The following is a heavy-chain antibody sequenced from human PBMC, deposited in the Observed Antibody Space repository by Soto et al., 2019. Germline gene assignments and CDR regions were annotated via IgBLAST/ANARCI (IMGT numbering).Heavy chain of an antibody. D-gene: IGHD2-15*01. CDR3: ARDRCYDGTCYSASDS. CDR1: GFTFSTYN. Sequence: EVQLVESGGGLVQPGGSLRLSCAASGFTFSTYNMDWVRQAPGKGPEWIAYISTTSFTIYYADSVKGRFTISRDNDRNSLYLEMNSLRDEDTAVYYCARDRCYDGTCYSASDSWGQGTLVTVSS. CDR2: ISTTSFTI. J-gene: IGHJ5*01. V-gene: IGHV3-48*02.